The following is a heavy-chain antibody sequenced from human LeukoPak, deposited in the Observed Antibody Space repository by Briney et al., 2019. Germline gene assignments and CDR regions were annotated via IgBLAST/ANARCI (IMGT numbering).Heavy chain of an antibody. CDR3: ARHRGSWTVVY. CDR2: IWNSGNT. J-gene: IGHJ4*02. D-gene: IGHD6-13*01. Sequence: SETLSLTCTVSGGSITSYYWSWIRQPPERGLEWIGYIWNSGNTIYNPSLRSRVTISIDMSKNQFSLKLTSVTAADTAVYYCARHRGSWTVVYWGQGTLVTVSS. V-gene: IGHV4-59*08. CDR1: GGSITSYY.